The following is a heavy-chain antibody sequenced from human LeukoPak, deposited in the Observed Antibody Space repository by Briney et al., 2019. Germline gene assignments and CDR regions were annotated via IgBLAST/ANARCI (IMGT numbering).Heavy chain of an antibody. J-gene: IGHJ4*02. CDR1: GYSISSGYY. CDR2: IYHSGST. CDR3: ARDRYYEPLDY. V-gene: IGHV4-38-2*02. Sequence: SETLSLTCTVSGYSISSGYYWGWIRQPPGKGLEWIGSIYHSGSTYYNPSLKSRVTISVDTPKNQFSLKLNSVTAADTAVYYCARDRYYEPLDYWGQGTLVTVST. D-gene: IGHD3-22*01.